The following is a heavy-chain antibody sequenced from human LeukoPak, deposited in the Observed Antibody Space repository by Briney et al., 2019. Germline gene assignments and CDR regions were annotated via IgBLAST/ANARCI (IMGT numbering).Heavy chain of an antibody. J-gene: IGHJ4*02. D-gene: IGHD2-8*01. V-gene: IGHV3-11*04. CDR1: GFTFSDYY. CDR2: ISSSGSTI. CDR3: ARLMGQGWTSINYYFDY. Sequence: GGSLRLSCAASGFTFSDYYMSWIRQAPGKGLEWVSYISSSGSTIYYAGSVKGRFTISRDNAKNSLYLQMNSLRAEDTAVYYCARLMGQGWTSINYYFDYWGQGTLVTVSS.